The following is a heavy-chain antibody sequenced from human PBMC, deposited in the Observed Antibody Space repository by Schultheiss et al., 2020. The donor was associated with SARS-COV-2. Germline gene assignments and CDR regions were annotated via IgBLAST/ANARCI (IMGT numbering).Heavy chain of an antibody. D-gene: IGHD3-10*01. V-gene: IGHV3-48*04. CDR2: FSGSGGTI. CDR3: ARDNTYYGPMDV. CDR1: GFTFSSYA. J-gene: IGHJ6*02. Sequence: GESLKISCAASGFTFSSYAMSWVRQAPGKGLEWLSFFSGSGGTIYYADSLKGRFTISRDNAKNSVYLQMNSLRAEDTAVYYCARDNTYYGPMDVWGQGTTVTVSS.